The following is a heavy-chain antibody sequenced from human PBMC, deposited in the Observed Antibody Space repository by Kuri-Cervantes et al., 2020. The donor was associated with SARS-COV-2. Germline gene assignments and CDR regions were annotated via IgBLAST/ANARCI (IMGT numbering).Heavy chain of an antibody. D-gene: IGHD6-6*01. CDR3: AHLIAARPASYFDY. V-gene: IGHV2-5*05. CDR1: GFSLSTSGVG. Sequence: SGPTLVKPTQTLTLTCTFSGFSLSTSGVGVGWIRQPPGKALEWLALIYWDDDKRYGPSLKSRLTITKDTSKNQVVLTMTNMDPVDTATCYCAHLIAARPASYFDYWGQGTLVTVSS. J-gene: IGHJ4*02. CDR2: IYWDDDK.